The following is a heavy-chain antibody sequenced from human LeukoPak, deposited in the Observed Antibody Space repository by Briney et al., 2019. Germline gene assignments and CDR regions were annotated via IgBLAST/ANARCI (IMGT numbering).Heavy chain of an antibody. J-gene: IGHJ4*02. D-gene: IGHD5-12*01. CDR3: ARDVATAWSRAPDY. CDR2: INPDSGGT. CDR1: GYTFTSNY. V-gene: IGHV1-2*02. Sequence: ASVKVSCKAFGYTFTSNYMHWVRQAPGQGLDWMGWINPDSGGTKYAQKFQGRLTMTRDTSISTAYMELSRLGSDDTAVYFCARDVATAWSRAPDYWGQGTLVTVSS.